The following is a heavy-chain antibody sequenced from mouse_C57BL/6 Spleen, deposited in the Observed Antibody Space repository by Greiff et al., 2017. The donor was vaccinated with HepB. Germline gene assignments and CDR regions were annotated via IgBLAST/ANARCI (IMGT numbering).Heavy chain of an antibody. CDR1: GYAFSSSW. Sequence: VQLQQSGPELVKPGASVKISCKASGYAFSSSWMNWVKQRPGKSLEWIGRIYPGDGDTNYNGKFKGKATLTADKSSSTAYMQLSSLTSEDSAVYFCARPGAYYSIFDYWGQGTTLTVSS. CDR3: ARPGAYYSIFDY. D-gene: IGHD2-5*01. V-gene: IGHV1-82*01. J-gene: IGHJ2*01. CDR2: IYPGDGDT.